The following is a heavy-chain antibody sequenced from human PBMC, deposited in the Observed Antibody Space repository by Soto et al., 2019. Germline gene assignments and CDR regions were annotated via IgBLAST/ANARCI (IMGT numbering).Heavy chain of an antibody. CDR3: ARGISSSGWPYNWFDP. D-gene: IGHD6-19*01. Sequence: QVQLQESGPGLVKPSETLSLTCTVSGGSISSYYWSWIRQPPGKGLEWIGYIYYSGSTNYNPSLKSRVTISVDTSKNQFSLKLSSVTAADTAVYYCARGISSSGWPYNWFDPRGQGTLVTVSS. J-gene: IGHJ5*02. CDR2: IYYSGST. CDR1: GGSISSYY. V-gene: IGHV4-59*01.